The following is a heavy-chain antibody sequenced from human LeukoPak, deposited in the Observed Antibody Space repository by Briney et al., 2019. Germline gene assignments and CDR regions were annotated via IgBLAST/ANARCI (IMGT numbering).Heavy chain of an antibody. CDR2: INHSGST. CDR3: AHDVLRYFDWFY. J-gene: IGHJ4*02. CDR1: GGSFSGYY. Sequence: PSETLSLTCAVYGGSFSGYYWSWIRQPPGKGLEWIGEINHSGSTNYNPSLKSRVTISVDTSKNQFSLKLSSVTAADTAVYYCAHDVLRYFDWFYWGQGTLVTVSS. V-gene: IGHV4-34*01. D-gene: IGHD3-9*01.